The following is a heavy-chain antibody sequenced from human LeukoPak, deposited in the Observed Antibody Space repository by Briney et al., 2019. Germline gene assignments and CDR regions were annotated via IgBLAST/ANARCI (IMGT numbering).Heavy chain of an antibody. Sequence: PGGSLRLSCAASGFPFSNYWMHWVRQAPGKGLVWVSRVNSDGSTTNYADSVKGRFTISRDNAENTLYMRMNSLRPEDTAVYSCARGYYSSSRFDSWGQGTLVIVSS. CDR1: GFPFSNYW. V-gene: IGHV3-74*01. CDR3: ARGYYSSSRFDS. J-gene: IGHJ4*02. CDR2: VNSDGSTT. D-gene: IGHD6-13*01.